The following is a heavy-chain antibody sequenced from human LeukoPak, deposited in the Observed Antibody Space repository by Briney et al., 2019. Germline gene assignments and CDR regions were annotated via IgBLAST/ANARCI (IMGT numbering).Heavy chain of an antibody. CDR1: GLTFSSYA. CDR3: AKLTGDESF. D-gene: IGHD7-27*01. J-gene: IGHJ4*02. CDR2: ISASGGAT. V-gene: IGHV3-23*01. Sequence: GGSLRLSCAVSGLTFSSYAMSWVRQAPGKGLEWVSSISASGGATNYADSVKGRFTISRDNSKNTLYLQMNSLRVEDKAVYYCAKLTGDESFWGQGTLVTVSS.